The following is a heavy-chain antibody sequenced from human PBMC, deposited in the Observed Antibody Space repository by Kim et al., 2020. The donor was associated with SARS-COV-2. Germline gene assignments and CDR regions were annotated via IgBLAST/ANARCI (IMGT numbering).Heavy chain of an antibody. V-gene: IGHV3-30*04. CDR2: ISNDGTNR. Sequence: GGSLRLSCAASGFAFSTYALHWVRQAPDKGLEWGAAISNDGTNRYKEDSVQGRFIVSRVNSENTMFLHMNRLRAEDTAVYYCVSVNVGPTLQVYLCQGT. D-gene: IGHD1-26*01. J-gene: IGHJ4*02. CDR1: GFAFSTYA. CDR3: VSVNVGPTLQVY.